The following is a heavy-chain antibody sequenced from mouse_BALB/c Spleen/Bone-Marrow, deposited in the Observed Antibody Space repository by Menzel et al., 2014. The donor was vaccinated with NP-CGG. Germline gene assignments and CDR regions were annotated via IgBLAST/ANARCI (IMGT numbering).Heavy chain of an antibody. CDR1: GYTFTSYY. CDR3: SRGRRDALDY. CDR2: INPSNGGT. Sequence: QVQLQQSGAELVKPGASMKLSCKASGYTFTSYYMYCVKQRPGQGLEWFGEINPSNGGTNFNEKFKNKATLTVDKSSSTAYMQLSSLTSEDSAVYYCSRGRRDALDYWGQGTSVTVSS. V-gene: IGHV1S81*02. J-gene: IGHJ4*01.